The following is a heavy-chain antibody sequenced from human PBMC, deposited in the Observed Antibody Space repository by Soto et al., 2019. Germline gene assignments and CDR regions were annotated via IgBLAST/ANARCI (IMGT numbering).Heavy chain of an antibody. CDR1: GYTFTSYA. CDR2: IQGGNDNT. J-gene: IGHJ4*02. V-gene: IGHV1-3*01. Sequence: ASVKVSCKASGYTFTSYAIHWVRQAPGQSLEWMGWIQGGNDNTYYSQCFQGRLTFTRDTSPGTTYMELSSLTSEDTAIYYCARDDSGYSGSHYIDYFNFWGQGTLVTVSS. CDR3: ARDDSGYSGSHYIDYFNF. D-gene: IGHD1-26*01.